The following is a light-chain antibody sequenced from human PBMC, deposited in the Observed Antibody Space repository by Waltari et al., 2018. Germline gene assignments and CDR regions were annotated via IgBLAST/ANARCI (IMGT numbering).Light chain of an antibody. CDR2: GAF. V-gene: IGKV3-20*01. CDR1: PGVTNNF. J-gene: IGKJ2*01. Sequence: EIVVTQSPGTLSLSPGGRATLSCRASPGVTNNFLAWYQQKLGQGPRLLIYGAFLRATGVPDRFSGSGSGTDFTLTISRLEPEDFAVYFCHQYGGAPYTFGQGTTLEIK. CDR3: HQYGGAPYT.